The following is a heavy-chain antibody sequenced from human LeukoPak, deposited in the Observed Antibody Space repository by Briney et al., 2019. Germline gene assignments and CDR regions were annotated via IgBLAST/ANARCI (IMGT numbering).Heavy chain of an antibody. CDR1: GFTFSSYA. D-gene: IGHD3-10*01. CDR3: AYDYYGSGSYYKGNWFDP. V-gene: IGHV3-23*01. J-gene: IGHJ5*02. Sequence: PGGSLRLSCAASGFTFSSYAMSWVRQAPGKGPERVSAISGSGGSTYYADSVKGRFTISRDNSKNTLYLQMNSLRAEDTAVYYCAYDYYGSGSYYKGNWFDPWGQGTLVTVSS. CDR2: ISGSGGST.